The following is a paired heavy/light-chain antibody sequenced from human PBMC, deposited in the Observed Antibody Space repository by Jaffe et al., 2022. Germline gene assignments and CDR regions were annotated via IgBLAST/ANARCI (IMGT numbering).Light chain of an antibody. CDR1: SGSVSTSYY. Sequence: QTVVTQEPSFSVSPGGTVTLTCGLSSGSVSTSYYPSWYQQTPGQAPRTLIYNTYTRSSGVPDRFSASILGNRAALTITGAQADDESDYYCVLYMGSGSYVFGTGTKVTVL. V-gene: IGLV8-61*01. J-gene: IGLJ1*01. CDR3: VLYMGSGSYV. CDR2: NTY.
Heavy chain of an antibody. CDR2: INPKSGGT. D-gene: IGHD1-7*01. CDR3: ARDFRTWNYAIDF. CDR1: GYTFSDFY. Sequence: QVQLVQSGAELKKPGASVKVSCKASGYTFSDFYLHWVRQAPGQGLEWMGRINPKSGGTNYAQKFQGRITMTRDTSISTAYMELNRLTSDDTAVYLCARDFRTWNYAIDFWGQGTLVTVSS. J-gene: IGHJ4*02. V-gene: IGHV1-2*06.